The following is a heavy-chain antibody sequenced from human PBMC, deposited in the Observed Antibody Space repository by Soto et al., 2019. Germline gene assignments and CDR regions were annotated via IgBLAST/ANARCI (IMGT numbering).Heavy chain of an antibody. J-gene: IGHJ3*02. D-gene: IGHD7-27*01. Sequence: ASVKVSCKVSGYTLTELSMHWVRQAPGKGLEWMGGFDPEDGETIYAKKFQGRVTMTEDTSTDTAYMELSSLRSEDTAVYYCATAQTGIDAFDIWGQGTMVTVSS. CDR1: GYTLTELS. CDR2: FDPEDGET. CDR3: ATAQTGIDAFDI. V-gene: IGHV1-24*01.